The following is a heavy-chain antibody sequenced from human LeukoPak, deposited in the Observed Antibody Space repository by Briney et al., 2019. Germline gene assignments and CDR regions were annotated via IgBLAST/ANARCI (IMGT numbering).Heavy chain of an antibody. Sequence: PGESLRISCKGSGFSFTSYRISWVRQMPGKGLEWMGRIDPSDSSTNYSPSFQGHVTISADKSIITASLQWSSLKASDTAMYYCARQRGVGAFDLWGQGTVVTVSS. CDR3: ARQRGVGAFDL. CDR1: GFSFTSYR. J-gene: IGHJ3*01. V-gene: IGHV5-10-1*01. CDR2: IDPSDSST.